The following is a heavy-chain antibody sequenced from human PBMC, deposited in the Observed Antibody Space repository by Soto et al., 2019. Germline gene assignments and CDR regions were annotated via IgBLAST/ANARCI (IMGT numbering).Heavy chain of an antibody. V-gene: IGHV1-18*01. CDR1: GYTFSDYA. J-gene: IGHJ2*01. CDR3: VRCYCSVGSCYACWHFDL. D-gene: IGHD2-15*01. Sequence: QVQLVQSGGEVKKPGASVKVSCQASGYTFSDYAISWVRQAPGQGLEWMGWISASTRNTDQAQNFQGRVIMTLDTSTNTGYMALRSLRSDDSAVYYCVRCYCSVGSCYACWHFDLWGRGTLVTFSS. CDR2: ISASTRNT.